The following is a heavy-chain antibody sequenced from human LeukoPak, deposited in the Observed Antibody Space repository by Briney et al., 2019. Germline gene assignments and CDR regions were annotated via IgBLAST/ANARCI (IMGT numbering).Heavy chain of an antibody. V-gene: IGHV3-20*04. Sequence: GGSLRLSCAASGFNFEDHGMTWVRQTPGEGLEWVSGINWDGDSTGYGDSVKGRFTIFRDNAKSSLYLQMNNVRAEDTALYYCARGDINGWYCDCWGQGTLVTVSS. CDR1: GFNFEDHG. CDR2: INWDGDST. CDR3: ARGDINGWYCDC. D-gene: IGHD6-19*01. J-gene: IGHJ4*02.